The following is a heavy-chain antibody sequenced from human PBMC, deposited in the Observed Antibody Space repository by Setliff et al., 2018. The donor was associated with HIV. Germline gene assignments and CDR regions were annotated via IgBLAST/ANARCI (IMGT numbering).Heavy chain of an antibody. J-gene: IGHJ5*02. CDR3: ARGGRSLAAQTWFDP. V-gene: IGHV4-39*07. Sequence: PSETLSLTCTVSGVSTSSSSYYWGWIRQPPGKGLDWIGYIYYSGSTYYNPSLKSRVTISVDTSKNQFSLKLSSVTAADTAVYYCARGGRSLAAQTWFDPWGQGTLVTVSS. D-gene: IGHD6-6*01. CDR2: IYYSGST. CDR1: GVSTSSSSYY.